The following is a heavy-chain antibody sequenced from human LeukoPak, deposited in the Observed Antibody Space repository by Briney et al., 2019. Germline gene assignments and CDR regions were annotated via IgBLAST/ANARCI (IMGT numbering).Heavy chain of an antibody. CDR2: IYYSGST. D-gene: IGHD5-24*01. V-gene: IGHV4-59*01. CDR1: GGSISSYY. Sequence: SETLSLTCTVSGGSISSYYWSWIRQPPGKGLEWIGYIYYSGSTNYNPSLKSRVTISVDTSKNQFSLNLSSVTAADTAVYYCARSRRDGYNGAFDIWGQGTMVTVSS. J-gene: IGHJ3*02. CDR3: ARSRRDGYNGAFDI.